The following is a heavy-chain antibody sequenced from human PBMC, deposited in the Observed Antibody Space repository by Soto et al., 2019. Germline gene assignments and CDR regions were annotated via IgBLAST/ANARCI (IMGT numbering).Heavy chain of an antibody. V-gene: IGHV3-30-3*01. J-gene: IGHJ3*02. Sequence: QVQLVESGGGVVQPGRSLRLSCAASGFTFSSYAMHWVRQAPGKGLEWVAVISYDGSNKYYADSVKGRFTISRDNSKNTLYLQMNSLRAEDTAVYYCARGGLLGYDSSGYLGNDAFDIWGQGTMVTVSS. D-gene: IGHD3-22*01. CDR2: ISYDGSNK. CDR3: ARGGLLGYDSSGYLGNDAFDI. CDR1: GFTFSSYA.